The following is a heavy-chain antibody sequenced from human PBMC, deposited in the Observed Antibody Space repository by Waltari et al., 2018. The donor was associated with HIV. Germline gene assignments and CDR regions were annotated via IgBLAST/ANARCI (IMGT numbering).Heavy chain of an antibody. CDR1: GGSFSGSS. CDR3: ARWCWGYRWTCDAFDI. V-gene: IGHV4-34*02. J-gene: IGHJ3*02. Sequence: QLHLQQTGAGLLKLSGTLSVTCAVYGGSFSGSSLSWIRQSPGKGLEWIGEIKNGGNTNYNPSLKSRVIISQDTSKNQFSLKVTSVTAADTAVYYCARWCWGYRWTCDAFDIWGQGTMVTVSS. D-gene: IGHD2-21*01. CDR2: IKNGGNT.